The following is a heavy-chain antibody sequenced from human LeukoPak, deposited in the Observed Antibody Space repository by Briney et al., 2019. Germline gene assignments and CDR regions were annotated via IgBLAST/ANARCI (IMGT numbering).Heavy chain of an antibody. J-gene: IGHJ3*02. CDR3: ARVGGETTVTHGAFDI. Sequence: SETLSLTCTVSGGSISSYYWSWIRQPAGKGLEWIGRIYTSGSTNYNPSLKSRVTMSVDTSKNQFSLKLSSVTAADTAVYYCARVGGETTVTHGAFDIWGQGTMVTVSS. V-gene: IGHV4-4*07. CDR2: IYTSGST. CDR1: GGSISSYY. D-gene: IGHD4-17*01.